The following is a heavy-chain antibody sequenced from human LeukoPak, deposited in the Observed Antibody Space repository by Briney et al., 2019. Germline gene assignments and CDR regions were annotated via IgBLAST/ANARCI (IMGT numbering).Heavy chain of an antibody. D-gene: IGHD3-10*01. Sequence: ASVKVSCKASGATFSSYTISWVRQAPGQGLEWMGRIIPILGIANYAQKFQGRVTITADKSTSTAYMELSSLRSEDTAVYYCASSVAVLLYGSGSYQSLDVWGKGTTVTVSS. V-gene: IGHV1-69*02. CDR2: IIPILGIA. J-gene: IGHJ6*04. CDR1: GATFSSYT. CDR3: ASSVAVLLYGSGSYQSLDV.